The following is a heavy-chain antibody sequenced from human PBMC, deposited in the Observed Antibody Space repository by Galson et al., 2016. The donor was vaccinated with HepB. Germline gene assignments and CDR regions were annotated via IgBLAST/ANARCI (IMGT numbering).Heavy chain of an antibody. V-gene: IGHV1-46*01. CDR3: ARAASEIPRVISDS. Sequence: SVKVSCKASGYIFTAHYMHWVRQAPGQGLEWMGIINPSRGSTSYTQKFHGRITMTSDSSTNTVYMELSSLTYGDTAVYFCARAASEIPRVISDSWGQGSLVIVSS. CDR2: INPSRGST. CDR1: GYIFTAHY. D-gene: IGHD2-21*01. J-gene: IGHJ4*02.